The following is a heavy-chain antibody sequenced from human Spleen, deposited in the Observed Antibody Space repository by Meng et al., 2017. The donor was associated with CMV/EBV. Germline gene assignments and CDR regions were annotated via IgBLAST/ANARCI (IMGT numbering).Heavy chain of an antibody. Sequence: GESLKISCKGSGYSFTSYWIAWVRRMPGKGLEWMGIIFPTDSDTRYSPSFQGQVTISADKSISTAYLQWSSLKASDTAIYYCARLRIWSGFPYGMDVWGQGTTVTVSS. V-gene: IGHV5-51*01. J-gene: IGHJ6*02. CDR1: GYSFTSYW. D-gene: IGHD3-3*01. CDR2: IFPTDSDT. CDR3: ARLRIWSGFPYGMDV.